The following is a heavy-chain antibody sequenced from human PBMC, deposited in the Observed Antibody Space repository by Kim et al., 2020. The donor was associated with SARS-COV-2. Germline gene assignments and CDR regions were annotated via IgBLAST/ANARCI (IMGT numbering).Heavy chain of an antibody. D-gene: IGHD3-10*01. Sequence: GGSLRLSCAASGFTFSTYGMHWVRQAPGKGLEWVALISYDGSNKYYADSMKGRFTISRDNSKNTLYLQMNSLRAEDTAMYYCAKARLRGVNFYYYGMDVWGQGTTVTVSS. J-gene: IGHJ6*02. CDR1: GFTFSTYG. CDR2: ISYDGSNK. CDR3: AKARLRGVNFYYYGMDV. V-gene: IGHV3-30*18.